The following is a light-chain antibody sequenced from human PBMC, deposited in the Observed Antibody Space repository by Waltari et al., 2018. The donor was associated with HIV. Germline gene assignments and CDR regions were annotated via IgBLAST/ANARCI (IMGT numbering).Light chain of an antibody. CDR1: QSLLHSNGYTC. CDR3: MQTLQSPWT. CDR2: LGS. Sequence: DIVMTQSPLSLSVTPGEPASISCRSHQSLLHSNGYTCLDWYLQKPGQSPQVLIYLGSNRASGVPDRFSGSGSGADFILKISRVEAVDIGIYYCMQTLQSPWTFGQGTKVEVK. J-gene: IGKJ1*01. V-gene: IGKV2-28*01.